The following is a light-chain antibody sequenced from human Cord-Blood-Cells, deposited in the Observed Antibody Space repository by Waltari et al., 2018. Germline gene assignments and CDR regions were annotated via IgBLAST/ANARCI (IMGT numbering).Light chain of an antibody. Sequence: IVLRQSPATLSLSQGERATLSCRASQSVNSYLAWYQQKPGRAPRLLIYDASNSATGIAARCSGSGSGAYFTLTIRIVEPEDFAVYYRQQRSTWITFGPGTKVDIK. V-gene: IGKV3-11*01. CDR1: QSVNSY. CDR2: DAS. CDR3: QQRSTWIT. J-gene: IGKJ3*01.